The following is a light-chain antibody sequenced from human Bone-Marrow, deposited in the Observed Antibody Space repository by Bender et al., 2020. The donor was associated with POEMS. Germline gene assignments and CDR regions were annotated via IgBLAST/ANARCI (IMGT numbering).Light chain of an antibody. CDR3: CSYSGTYVV. J-gene: IGLJ2*01. Sequence: QSALTQPRSVSGSPGQSVAISCTGTRSDVGVHNYVSWYQHHPGEAPKLIIHEGYKRPSGVSNRFSGSKSGNTASLTISGLQAEDEADYYCCSYSGTYVVFGAGTKLTVL. CDR1: RSDVGVHNY. CDR2: EGY. V-gene: IGLV2-11*01.